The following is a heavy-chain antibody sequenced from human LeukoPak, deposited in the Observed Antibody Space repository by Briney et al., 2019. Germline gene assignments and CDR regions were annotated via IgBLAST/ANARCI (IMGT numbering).Heavy chain of an antibody. CDR2: FSGSGGST. CDR1: GFTFSSYA. CDR3: AKGKKGLWFGEFGY. J-gene: IGHJ4*02. D-gene: IGHD3-10*01. V-gene: IGHV3-23*01. Sequence: GGSLRLSCAASGFTFSSYAMSWVRQAPGKGLEWVSGFSGSGGSTYYADSVQGRFTISRDNSRNTLYLQMNSLRAEDTAVYYCAKGKKGLWFGEFGYWGQGTLVTVSS.